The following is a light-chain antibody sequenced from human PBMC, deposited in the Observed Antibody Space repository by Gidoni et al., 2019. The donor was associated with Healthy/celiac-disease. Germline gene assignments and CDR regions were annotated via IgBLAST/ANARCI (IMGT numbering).Light chain of an antibody. Sequence: EIVTTQSPATLSVSPGERATLTCRASQSVSNNLAWYQQKHGQAPRLLIYGASTRATGIPARFSGSGSGTEFTLTISSLQSEDFAVYYCQQYDNWPLTFGGGTKVEIK. J-gene: IGKJ4*01. CDR1: QSVSNN. CDR2: GAS. V-gene: IGKV3-15*01. CDR3: QQYDNWPLT.